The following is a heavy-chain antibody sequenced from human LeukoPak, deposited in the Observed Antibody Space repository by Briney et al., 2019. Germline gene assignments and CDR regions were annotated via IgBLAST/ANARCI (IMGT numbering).Heavy chain of an antibody. CDR1: GFTFSSYA. D-gene: IGHD6-13*01. J-gene: IGHJ4*02. V-gene: IGHV3-23*01. Sequence: GGSLRLSCAASGFTFSSYAMNWVRQAPGKGLEWVSTMCGDATSTYYADSVKGRFHISREKYKNTPYLPMNHLRAEDTAVYYCAKGTSGSSWYSSDYWGQGTLVTVSS. CDR3: AKGTSGSSWYSSDY. CDR2: MCGDATST.